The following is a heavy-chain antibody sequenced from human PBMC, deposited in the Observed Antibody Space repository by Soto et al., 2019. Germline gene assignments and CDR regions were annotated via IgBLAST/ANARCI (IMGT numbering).Heavy chain of an antibody. V-gene: IGHV3-33*01. Sequence: PGGSLTLSCAASGFTFSSYGMHWLRQAPGKGLEWVAVIWYDGSNKYYADSVKGRFTISRDNSKNTLYLQMNSLRAEDTAVYYCARDHYYDSSGPFDYWGQGTLVTVS. CDR1: GFTFSSYG. CDR3: ARDHYYDSSGPFDY. D-gene: IGHD3-22*01. CDR2: IWYDGSNK. J-gene: IGHJ4*02.